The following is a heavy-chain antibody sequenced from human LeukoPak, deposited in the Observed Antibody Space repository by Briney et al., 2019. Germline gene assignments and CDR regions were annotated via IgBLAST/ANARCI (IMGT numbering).Heavy chain of an antibody. CDR2: ISGSGGST. J-gene: IGHJ4*02. Sequence: GGSLRLSCAASGFTFRGFTMSWVRQAPGKGLEWVSAISGSGGSTYYADSVKGRFTISRDNSKNTLYLQMNSLRADDSAIYYCARGKGQDSGYDYFLDYSGQGTLVTVSS. CDR1: GFTFRGFT. D-gene: IGHD5-12*01. V-gene: IGHV3-23*01. CDR3: ARGKGQDSGYDYFLDY.